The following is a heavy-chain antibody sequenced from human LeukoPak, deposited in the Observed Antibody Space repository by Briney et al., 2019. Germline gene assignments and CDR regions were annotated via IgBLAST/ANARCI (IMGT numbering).Heavy chain of an antibody. D-gene: IGHD6-6*01. CDR2: ISGSGGST. Sequence: GGSLRLSCAASGFTFRSYAMSWVRHAPGKGLELVSAISGSGGSTYYADSVKGRFTISRDNSKNTLYLQMNSLRAEDTAVYYCAKDSSLGAFDWFDPWGQGTLVTVSS. CDR1: GFTFRSYA. J-gene: IGHJ5*02. CDR3: AKDSSLGAFDWFDP. V-gene: IGHV3-23*01.